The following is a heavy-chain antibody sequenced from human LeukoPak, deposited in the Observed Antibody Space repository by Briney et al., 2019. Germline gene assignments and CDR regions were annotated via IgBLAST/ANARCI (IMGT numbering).Heavy chain of an antibody. CDR3: AKGGVRGVQGYFDY. Sequence: GGSLRLSCAASGFTFDDYAMHWVRQAPGKGLEWVSGISWNSGSIDYADSVKGRFTISRDNAKSSLYLQMNSLRAEDMALYYCAKGGVRGVQGYFDYWGQGTLVTVSS. CDR2: ISWNSGSI. J-gene: IGHJ4*02. V-gene: IGHV3-9*03. CDR1: GFTFDDYA. D-gene: IGHD3-10*01.